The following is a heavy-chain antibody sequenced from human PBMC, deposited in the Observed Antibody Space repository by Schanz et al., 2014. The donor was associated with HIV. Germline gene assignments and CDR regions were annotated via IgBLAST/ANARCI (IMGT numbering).Heavy chain of an antibody. CDR3: AKPEYDSRGNSQSHFDY. J-gene: IGHJ4*02. D-gene: IGHD3-22*01. V-gene: IGHV3-23*01. CDR1: GFTFSGFA. Sequence: QLLESGGGLVQPGGLLRLSCAASGFTFSGFAMSWVRQTPGKGLERVSTISARGGSTYYADSVLARFTISRDNSKNTLYLQMTTLRIDDTAVYYCAKPEYDSRGNSQSHFDYWGQGTLVTVSS. CDR2: ISARGGST.